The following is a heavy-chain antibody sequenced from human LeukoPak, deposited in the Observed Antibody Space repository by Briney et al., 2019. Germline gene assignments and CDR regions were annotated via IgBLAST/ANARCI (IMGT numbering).Heavy chain of an antibody. CDR1: GGSFSGYY. J-gene: IGHJ3*02. V-gene: IGHV4-34*01. D-gene: IGHD3-22*01. CDR2: INHSGST. CDR3: AGTITMIVVDSDGDAFDI. Sequence: SETLSLTCAVYGGSFSGYYWSWIRQPPGKGLEWIGEINHSGSTNYNPSLKSRVTISVDTSKNQFSLKLSSVTAADTAVYYCAGTITMIVVDSDGDAFDIWGQGTMVTVSS.